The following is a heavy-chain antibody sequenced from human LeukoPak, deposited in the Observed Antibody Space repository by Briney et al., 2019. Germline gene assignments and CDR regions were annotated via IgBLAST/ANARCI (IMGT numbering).Heavy chain of an antibody. J-gene: IGHJ5*01. CDR2: ISGRGGNT. D-gene: IGHD2-15*01. CDR1: GLTFNNYA. Sequence: PGGSLRLSCAPSGLTFNNYALTWIRQAPGKGLEWVSSISGRGGNTYYADSVKGRFTISRDDSKSTLFLQMNSLRAEDTAVYYCSTGCSCSLRSPLDSWGQGTLVTVSS. CDR3: STGCSCSLRSPLDS. V-gene: IGHV3-23*01.